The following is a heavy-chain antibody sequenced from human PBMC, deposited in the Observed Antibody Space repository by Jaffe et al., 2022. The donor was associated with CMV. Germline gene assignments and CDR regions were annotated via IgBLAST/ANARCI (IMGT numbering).Heavy chain of an antibody. CDR1: GFTFSSYG. CDR2: ISYDGSNK. CDR3: AKSRSSDIDY. D-gene: IGHD6-6*01. Sequence: QVQLVESGGGVVQPGRSLRLSCAASGFTFSSYGMHWVRQAPGKGLEWVAVISYDGSNKYYADSVKGRFTISRDNSKNTLYLQMNSLRAEDTAVYYCAKSRSSDIDYWGQGTLVTVSS. J-gene: IGHJ4*02. V-gene: IGHV3-30*18.